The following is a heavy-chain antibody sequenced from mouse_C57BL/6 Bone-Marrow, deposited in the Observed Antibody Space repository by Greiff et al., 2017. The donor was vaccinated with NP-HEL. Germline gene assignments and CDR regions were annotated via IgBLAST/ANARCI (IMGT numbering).Heavy chain of an antibody. CDR3: ARDYGSSYWYFDV. D-gene: IGHD1-1*01. CDR1: GYTLTSYW. J-gene: IGHJ1*03. Sequence: QVQLQQSGAELAKPGASVKLSCKASGYTLTSYWMHWVKQRPGQGLEWIGYINPSSGYTKYNQKFKDKATLTADKSSSTAYMQLSSLTYEDSAVYYCARDYGSSYWYFDVWGTGTTVTVSS. CDR2: INPSSGYT. V-gene: IGHV1-7*01.